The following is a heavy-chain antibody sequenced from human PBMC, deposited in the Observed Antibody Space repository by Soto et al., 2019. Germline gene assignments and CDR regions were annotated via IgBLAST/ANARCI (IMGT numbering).Heavy chain of an antibody. V-gene: IGHV4-34*01. CDR2: INHSGST. CDR1: GGSFSGYY. J-gene: IGHJ4*02. D-gene: IGHD3-3*01. Sequence: QVQLQQWGAGLLKPSETLSLTCAVYGGSFSGYYWSWIRQPPGKGLEWIGEINHSGSTNYNPSLKSRVTISVDTSKNQFSLKLSSVTAADTAVYYCARFTIFGVASPRTGYFDYWGQGTLVTVSS. CDR3: ARFTIFGVASPRTGYFDY.